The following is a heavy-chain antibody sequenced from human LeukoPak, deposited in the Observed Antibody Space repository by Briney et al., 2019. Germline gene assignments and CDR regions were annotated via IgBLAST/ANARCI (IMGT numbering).Heavy chain of an antibody. V-gene: IGHV3-23*01. CDR1: GFTFSSHA. Sequence: GGSLRLSCAVSGFTFSSHAMSWVRQAPGKGLEWVSVISGSSGSTYYADSVKGRFTTSRNNSKNTLYLQMNSLRAEDTAVYYCAKALRAYCGGDCIRDYWGQGTLVTVSS. CDR2: ISGSSGST. D-gene: IGHD2-21*02. CDR3: AKALRAYCGGDCIRDY. J-gene: IGHJ4*02.